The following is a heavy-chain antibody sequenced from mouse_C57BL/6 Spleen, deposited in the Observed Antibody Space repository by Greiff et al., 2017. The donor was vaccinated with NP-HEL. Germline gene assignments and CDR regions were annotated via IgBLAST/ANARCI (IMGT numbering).Heavy chain of an antibody. D-gene: IGHD2-4*01. CDR3: ARGGYDYDFDY. J-gene: IGHJ2*01. CDR1: GYTFTSYW. Sequence: QVHVKQPGAELVMPGASVKLSCKASGYTFTSYWMHWVKQRPGQGLEWIGEIDPSDSYTNYNQKFKGKSTLTVDKSSSTAYMQLSSLTSEDSAVYYCARGGYDYDFDYWGQGTTLTVSS. CDR2: IDPSDSYT. V-gene: IGHV1-69*01.